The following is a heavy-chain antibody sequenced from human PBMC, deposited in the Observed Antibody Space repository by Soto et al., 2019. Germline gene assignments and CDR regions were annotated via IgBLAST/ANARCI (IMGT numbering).Heavy chain of an antibody. CDR2: IYGNGRST. J-gene: IGHJ4*02. D-gene: IGHD1-26*01. V-gene: IGHV3-23*01. Sequence: EVQLLESGGGLVQPAGSLRLSCAASGFTFSVYTMSWFRQAPGRGLGWVSSIYGNGRSTFYSTSVKGRFTITRDNSGNTVYLQMSSLRVEDTAIYYCAKDFAPDSRWDIDYWGRGSLSPSPQ. CDR3: AKDFAPDSRWDIDY. CDR1: GFTFSVYT.